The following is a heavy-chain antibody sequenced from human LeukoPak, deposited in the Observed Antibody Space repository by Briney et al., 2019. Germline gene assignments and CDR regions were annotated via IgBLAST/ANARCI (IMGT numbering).Heavy chain of an antibody. D-gene: IGHD1-1*01. CDR1: GFTFGDYA. V-gene: IGHV3-49*03. J-gene: IGHJ4*02. Sequence: GGSLRLSCAASGFTFGDYAMSWIRQAPGKGLEWVGFIRSKAYGETADYAASVKGRFTISRDDSKAIAYLQMNSLKTEDTAVYHCTRDRGAYNLYDYWGQGTLVTVSS. CDR3: TRDRGAYNLYDY. CDR2: IRSKAYGETA.